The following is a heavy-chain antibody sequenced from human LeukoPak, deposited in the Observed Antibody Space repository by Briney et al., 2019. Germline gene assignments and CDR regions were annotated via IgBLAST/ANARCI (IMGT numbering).Heavy chain of an antibody. D-gene: IGHD1-14*01. Sequence: GSSVKVSCKASGGTFSSYAISWVRQAPGQGLEWMGWISPNSGGTNYAQKFRGRVTMTRDTSISTAYMELSRLRSDDTAVYYCARALPEGIDAFDIWGQGTMVTVSS. J-gene: IGHJ3*02. V-gene: IGHV1-2*02. CDR3: ARALPEGIDAFDI. CDR1: GGTFSSYA. CDR2: ISPNSGGT.